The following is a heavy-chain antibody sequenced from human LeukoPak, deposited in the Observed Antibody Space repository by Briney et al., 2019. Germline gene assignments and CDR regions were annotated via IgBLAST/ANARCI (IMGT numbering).Heavy chain of an antibody. CDR3: ARDSYYYDSSGYDY. D-gene: IGHD3-22*01. CDR1: GFTFSSYA. J-gene: IGHJ4*02. Sequence: PGRPLRLSCAASGFTFSSYAMHWVRQAPGKGLEWVAVISYDGSNKYYADSVKGRFTISRDNSKNTLYLQMNSLRAEDTAVYYCARDSYYYDSSGYDYWGQGTLVTVSS. V-gene: IGHV3-30-3*01. CDR2: ISYDGSNK.